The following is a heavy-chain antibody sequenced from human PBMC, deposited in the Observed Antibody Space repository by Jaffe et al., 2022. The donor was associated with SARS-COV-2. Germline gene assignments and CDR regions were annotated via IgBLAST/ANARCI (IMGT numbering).Heavy chain of an antibody. J-gene: IGHJ4*02. Sequence: EVQLLESGGGLVQPGGSLRLSCAASGFTFSSYAMTWVRQAPGKGLEWVSGISGSGSNRYYVDSVKGRFTISRDNSKNTLYLQTNSLKDEDTALYYCAKGIDNWDYWGQGTLVTVSS. CDR2: ISGSGSNR. CDR3: AKGIDNWDY. D-gene: IGHD3-22*01. V-gene: IGHV3-23*01. CDR1: GFTFSSYA.